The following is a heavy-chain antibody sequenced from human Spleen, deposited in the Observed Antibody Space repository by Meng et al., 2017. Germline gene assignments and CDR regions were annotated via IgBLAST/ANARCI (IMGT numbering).Heavy chain of an antibody. Sequence: GESLKISCAASGFSFSSYPMQWVRQAPGKGLEWVALISYDGSNNYYADSVKGRFTISRDNSKNTLYLQMNSLRAEDTAVYYCARDYSGSGSSIDYWGQGTPVTVSS. V-gene: IGHV3-30*07. D-gene: IGHD3-10*01. J-gene: IGHJ4*02. CDR3: ARDYSGSGSSIDY. CDR2: ISYDGSNN. CDR1: GFSFSSYP.